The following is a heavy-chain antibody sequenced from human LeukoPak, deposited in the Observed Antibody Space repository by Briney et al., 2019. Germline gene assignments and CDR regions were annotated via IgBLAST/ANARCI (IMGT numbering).Heavy chain of an antibody. CDR3: ARPYDYGGNSLMWAFDI. J-gene: IGHJ3*02. D-gene: IGHD4-23*01. CDR2: INPSGGST. Sequence: MHWVRQXPGQGLEWMGIINPSGGSTSYAQKFQGRVTMTRDTSTSTVYMDLSSLRSEDTAVYYCARPYDYGGNSLMWAFDIWGQGTMVTVSS. V-gene: IGHV1-46*01.